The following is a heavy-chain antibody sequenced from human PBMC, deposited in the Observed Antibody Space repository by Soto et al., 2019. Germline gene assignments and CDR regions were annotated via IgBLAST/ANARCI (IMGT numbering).Heavy chain of an antibody. V-gene: IGHV4-34*01. CDR3: ARGTVRGVYYYGMHV. CDR1: GGSFSGYY. J-gene: IGHJ6*02. D-gene: IGHD3-10*01. Sequence: QVQLQQWGAGLLKPSETLSLTCAVYGGSFSGYYWSWIRQPPGKGLEWFGEINHSGSTNYTPSLKSRVIRSVDTSKNQFSLKRSSVTAADTAVYYCARGTVRGVYYYGMHVWGQGTTVTVSS. CDR2: INHSGST.